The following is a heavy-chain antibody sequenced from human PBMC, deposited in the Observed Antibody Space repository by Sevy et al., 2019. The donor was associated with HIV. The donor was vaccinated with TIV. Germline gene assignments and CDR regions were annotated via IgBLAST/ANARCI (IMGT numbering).Heavy chain of an antibody. CDR3: AKAHADCSGGTCYTAHYYYDMDV. CDR2: ISYAGDNK. Sequence: GGSLRLSCAASGFAFSDYAMHWVRQAPGKGLEWVEAISYAGDNKYFADSVKGRFTVSKDNSKNTRYLEMNSLRAEDMAVYYCAKAHADCSGGTCYTAHYYYDMDVWGRGATVTVSS. V-gene: IGHV3-30*18. J-gene: IGHJ6*02. CDR1: GFAFSDYA. D-gene: IGHD2-15*01.